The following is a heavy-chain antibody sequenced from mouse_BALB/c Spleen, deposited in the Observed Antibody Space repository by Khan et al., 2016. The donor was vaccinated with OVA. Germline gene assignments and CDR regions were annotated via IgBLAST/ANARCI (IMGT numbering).Heavy chain of an antibody. CDR2: INPSSGHT. Sequence: VQLVESGAELAKPGASVKMSCKASGYTFSNYWIHWVKQRPGQGLEWIGYINPSSGHTYYNQTFNDKATLTTDKSSSTAYMQLSSLTSEDSAVDYCARDRIDYWGQGTTLTVSS. CDR3: ARDRIDY. V-gene: IGHV1-7*01. J-gene: IGHJ2*01. CDR1: GYTFSNYW.